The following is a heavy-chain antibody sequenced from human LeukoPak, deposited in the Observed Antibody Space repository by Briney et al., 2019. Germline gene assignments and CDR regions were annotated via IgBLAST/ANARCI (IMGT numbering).Heavy chain of an antibody. CDR3: ARGGHCSSTSCYPYYFDY. V-gene: IGHV4-39*07. J-gene: IGHJ4*02. CDR1: GGSISSGYYY. D-gene: IGHD2-2*01. CDR2: INYSGTT. Sequence: SETLSLTCTVSGGSISSGYYYWGWIRQPPGKEPEWIGSINYSGTTYYYPSLKSRVTISVDASKNQFSLKVRSVTAADTAVYYCARGGHCSSTSCYPYYFDYWGQGTLVTVSS.